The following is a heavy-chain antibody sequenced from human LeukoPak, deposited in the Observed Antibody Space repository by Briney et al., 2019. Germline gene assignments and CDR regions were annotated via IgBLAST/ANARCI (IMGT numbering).Heavy chain of an antibody. CDR2: ISAYNGNT. Sequence: GASVKVSCTASGYTFTSYGISWVRQAPGQGLEWMGWISAYNGNTNYAQKLQGRVTMTTDTSTSTAYMELRSLRSDDTAVYYCARDRYSSGWYGFRLGSPNWFDPWGQGTLVTVSS. J-gene: IGHJ5*02. CDR3: ARDRYSSGWYGFRLGSPNWFDP. D-gene: IGHD6-19*01. CDR1: GYTFTSYG. V-gene: IGHV1-18*01.